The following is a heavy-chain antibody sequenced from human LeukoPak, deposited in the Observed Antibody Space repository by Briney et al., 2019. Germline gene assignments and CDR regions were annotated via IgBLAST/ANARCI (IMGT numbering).Heavy chain of an antibody. Sequence: ASVKVSCKASGYTFTSYDINWVRQATGQGLEWMGWMNPNSGNTGYAQKFQGRVTMTRNTSISTAYMELSSLRPEDTAVYYCARDHDFWGGYGYDYWGQGTLVTVSS. J-gene: IGHJ4*02. CDR1: GYTFTSYD. CDR2: MNPNSGNT. D-gene: IGHD3-3*01. V-gene: IGHV1-8*01. CDR3: ARDHDFWGGYGYDY.